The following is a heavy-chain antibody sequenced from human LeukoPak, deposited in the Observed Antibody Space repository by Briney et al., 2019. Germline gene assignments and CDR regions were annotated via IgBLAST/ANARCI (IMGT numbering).Heavy chain of an antibody. CDR2: ISSSSRTI. V-gene: IGHV3-48*04. Sequence: QTGGSLRLSCAASGFTFSSYSMNWVRQAPGKGLEWVSYISSSSRTIYYADSVKGRFTISRDNEKNTLYLQMSSMRAEDTAVYYCAREKRDFDYWGPGTLVTVSS. J-gene: IGHJ4*02. CDR1: GFTFSSYS. CDR3: AREKRDFDY.